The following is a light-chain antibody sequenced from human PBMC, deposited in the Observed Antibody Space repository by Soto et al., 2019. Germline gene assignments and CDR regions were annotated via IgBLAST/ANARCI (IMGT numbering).Light chain of an antibody. CDR3: CSYAGSRAVV. J-gene: IGLJ2*01. CDR2: EGS. Sequence: QSALTQPASVSGSPGQSITISCTGTSTDVGSYNLVSWYQQHPGKAPKLMIYEGSKRPSGVYQRFSRSKSGNTAFLTISGLQAEDEADYYCCSYAGSRAVVFGGGTKLTVL. V-gene: IGLV2-23*01. CDR1: STDVGSYNL.